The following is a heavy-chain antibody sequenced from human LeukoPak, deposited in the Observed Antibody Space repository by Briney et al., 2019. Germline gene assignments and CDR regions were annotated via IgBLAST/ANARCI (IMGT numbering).Heavy chain of an antibody. CDR1: GYRFTSYG. Sequence: ASVKVSCKASGYRFTSYGITWVRQPPGQGLEWMGWISAYNGNTNYAQKLQGRVTLTTDTSTSTAYMELRSLRSDDTAVYYCAREGYCSGGTCYSTMNWFDPWGQGTLVTVSS. V-gene: IGHV1-18*01. CDR3: AREGYCSGGTCYSTMNWFDP. J-gene: IGHJ5*02. D-gene: IGHD2-15*01. CDR2: ISAYNGNT.